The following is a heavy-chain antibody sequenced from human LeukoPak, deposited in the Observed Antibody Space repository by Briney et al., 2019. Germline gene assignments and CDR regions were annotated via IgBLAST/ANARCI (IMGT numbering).Heavy chain of an antibody. CDR1: GGSFSGDY. D-gene: IGHD6-6*01. V-gene: IGHV4-34*01. CDR3: AGGGRGARLQS. J-gene: IGHJ4*02. CDR2: INHSGGT. Sequence: SETLSLTCAVYGGSFSGDYWSWIRHPPGKGLEWIGEINHSGGTSYNPSLKSRVTISADTSKNQFSQKVTSVTAADTAVYYCAGGGRGARLQSWGQGTPVTVSS.